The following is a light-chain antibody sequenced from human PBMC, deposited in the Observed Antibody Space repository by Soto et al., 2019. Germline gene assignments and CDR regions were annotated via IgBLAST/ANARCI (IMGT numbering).Light chain of an antibody. J-gene: IGKJ1*01. CDR1: ENISSW. CDR2: DAS. V-gene: IGKV1-5*01. Sequence: DIQMTQSPSTLSASVGDTFTITCRASENISSWLAWYQEKPGKAPNLLIYDASSLESGVPSRFSGSGSGTEFTLTISSLQPDDFATYYCQDYSPYSWTFGQGTKVDIK. CDR3: QDYSPYSWT.